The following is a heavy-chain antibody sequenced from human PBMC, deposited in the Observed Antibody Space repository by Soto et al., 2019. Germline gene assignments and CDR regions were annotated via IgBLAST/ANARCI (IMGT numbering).Heavy chain of an antibody. CDR3: ARVYYYDSSGYYGNWFDP. CDR2: IIPIFGTA. J-gene: IGHJ5*02. Sequence: ASVKVSCKASGGTFSSYAISWVRQAPGQGLEWMGGIIPIFGTANYAQKFQGRVTITADESTSTAYMELSSLRSEDTAVYYCARVYYYDSSGYYGNWFDPWGQGTLVTVSS. CDR1: GGTFSSYA. V-gene: IGHV1-69*13. D-gene: IGHD3-22*01.